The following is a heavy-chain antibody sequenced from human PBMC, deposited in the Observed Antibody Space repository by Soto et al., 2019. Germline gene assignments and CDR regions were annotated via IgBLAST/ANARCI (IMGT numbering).Heavy chain of an antibody. CDR3: ARGGDGSYSDRADYYYYGMDV. CDR1: GYTLTELS. J-gene: IGHJ6*02. D-gene: IGHD1-26*01. V-gene: IGHV1-24*01. CDR2: FDPEDGET. Sequence: ASVKVSCKVSGYTLTELSMHWVRQAPGKGLEWMGGFDPEDGETIYAQKFQGRVTITADESTSTAYMELSSLRSEDTAVYYCARGGDGSYSDRADYYYYGMDVWGQGTTVTVSS.